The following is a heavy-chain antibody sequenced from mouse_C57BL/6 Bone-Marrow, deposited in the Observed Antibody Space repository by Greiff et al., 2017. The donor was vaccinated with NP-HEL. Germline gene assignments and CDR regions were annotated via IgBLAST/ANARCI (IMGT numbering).Heavy chain of an antibody. J-gene: IGHJ4*01. Sequence: EVQVVESGGGLVKPGGSLKLSCAASGFTFSDYGMHWVRQAPETGLEWVAYISSGSSPIYYAATVKGRFTISRDNAKNTLFLQMTSLRSEDTAMYYCARRLRRGYAMDYWGQGTSVTVSS. CDR3: ARRLRRGYAMDY. CDR1: GFTFSDYG. CDR2: ISSGSSPI. D-gene: IGHD2-4*01. V-gene: IGHV5-17*01.